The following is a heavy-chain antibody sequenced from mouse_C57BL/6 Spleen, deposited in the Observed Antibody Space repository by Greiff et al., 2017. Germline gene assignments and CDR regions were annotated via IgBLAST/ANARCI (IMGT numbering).Heavy chain of an antibody. CDR3: TNYDGYYAYAWFAY. J-gene: IGHJ3*01. CDR1: GYTFTDYE. V-gene: IGHV1-15*01. Sequence: QVQLKQSGAELVRPGASVTLSCKASGYTFTDYEMHWVKQTPVHGLEWIGAIDPETGGTAYNQKFKGKAILTADKSSSTAYMELRSLTSEDSAVYYWTNYDGYYAYAWFAYWGQGTLVTVSA. CDR2: IDPETGGT. D-gene: IGHD2-3*01.